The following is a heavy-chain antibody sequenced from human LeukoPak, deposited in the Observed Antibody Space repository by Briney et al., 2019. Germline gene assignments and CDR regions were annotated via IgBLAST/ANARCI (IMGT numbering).Heavy chain of an antibody. J-gene: IGHJ4*02. V-gene: IGHV3-33*06. Sequence: GRSLRLSCAASGFTFSSYGMHWVRQAPGKGLEWVAVIWYDGSNEYYADSVKGRFTISRDNSKNTLYLQMNSLRAEDTAVCYCAKDQGEMATVYDYWGQGTLVTVSS. CDR3: AKDQGEMATVYDY. CDR1: GFTFSSYG. CDR2: IWYDGSNE. D-gene: IGHD5-24*01.